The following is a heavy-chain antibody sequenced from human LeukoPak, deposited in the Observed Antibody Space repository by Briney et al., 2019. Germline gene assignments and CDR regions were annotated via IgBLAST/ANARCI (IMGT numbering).Heavy chain of an antibody. D-gene: IGHD1-26*01. V-gene: IGHV4-59*01. CDR1: GGSISSYY. Sequence: SETLSLTCTVSGGSISSYYWSWIRQPPGKGLEWIGYIYYSGSTNYNPSLKSRVTISVDTSKNQFSLKLSSVTAADTAVYYCARRNSHIGSYRPSYYFDYWGQGTLVTVSS. CDR3: ARRNSHIGSYRPSYYFDY. CDR2: IYYSGST. J-gene: IGHJ4*02.